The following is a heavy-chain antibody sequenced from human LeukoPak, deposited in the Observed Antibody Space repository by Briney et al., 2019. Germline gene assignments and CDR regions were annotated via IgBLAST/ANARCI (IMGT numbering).Heavy chain of an antibody. V-gene: IGHV4-59*01. CDR3: ARGTDGSNRFDP. Sequence: SETLSLTCTVSGGSISSYYWSWLRQPPGKGLEWIGYIYYSGSTNYNPSLKSRVTISVDTSKNQFSLKLSSVTAADTAVYYCARGTDGSNRFDPWGQGTRVTVSS. CDR2: IYYSGST. CDR1: GGSISSYY. J-gene: IGHJ5*02. D-gene: IGHD1-26*01.